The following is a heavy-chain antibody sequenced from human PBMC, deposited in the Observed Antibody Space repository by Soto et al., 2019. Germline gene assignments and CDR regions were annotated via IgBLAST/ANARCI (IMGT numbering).Heavy chain of an antibody. J-gene: IGHJ5*02. CDR2: IYSGGST. D-gene: IGHD3-22*01. Sequence: EVQLVESGGGLVQPGGSLRLSCAASGFTVSSNYMSWVRQAPGKGLEWVSVIYSGGSTYYADSVKGRFTISRDNSKNTLYLQMNSLIAEDTAVYYCARMGDSSGYSGWFDPWGQGTLVTLSS. V-gene: IGHV3-66*01. CDR3: ARMGDSSGYSGWFDP. CDR1: GFTVSSNY.